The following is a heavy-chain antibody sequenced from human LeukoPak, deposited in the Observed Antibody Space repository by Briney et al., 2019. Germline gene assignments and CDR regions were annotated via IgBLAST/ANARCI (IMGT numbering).Heavy chain of an antibody. V-gene: IGHV3-30*18. J-gene: IGHJ4*02. CDR2: ISYDGNNK. CDR1: GFTFSEYA. D-gene: IGHD1-7*01. Sequence: SGGSLRLSCAASGFTFSEYATHWVRQAPGKGLEWVAIISYDGNNKYYADSVKGRFTISRDNSKNTLYLQMNSLRAEDAALYYCAKNRVIFNWNYAYYFDYWGQGTLVTVSS. CDR3: AKNRVIFNWNYAYYFDY.